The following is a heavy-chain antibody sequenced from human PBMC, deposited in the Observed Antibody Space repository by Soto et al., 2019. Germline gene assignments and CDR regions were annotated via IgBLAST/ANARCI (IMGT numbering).Heavy chain of an antibody. J-gene: IGHJ6*02. CDR3: ARLRVDTVTSYYYYGMDL. CDR2: IYYSGST. Sequence: PSETLSLTCTVSGGSISSGDYYWSWIRQPPGKGLEWIGYIYYSGSTYYNPSLKSRVTISVDTSKNQFSLKLSSVTAADTAVYSFARLRVDTVTSYYYYGMDLWGHGTTVIVS. V-gene: IGHV4-30-4*01. CDR1: GGSISSGDYY. D-gene: IGHD4-17*01.